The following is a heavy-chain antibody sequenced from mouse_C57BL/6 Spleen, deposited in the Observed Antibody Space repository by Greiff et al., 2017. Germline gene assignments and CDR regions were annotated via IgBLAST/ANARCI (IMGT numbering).Heavy chain of an antibody. CDR1: GYTFTSYW. CDR3: ARSDYGSSYDY. D-gene: IGHD1-1*01. CDR2: IYPASGST. J-gene: IGHJ2*01. V-gene: IGHV1-55*01. Sequence: QVQLQQPGAELVKPGASVKMSCKASGYTFTSYWITWVKQRPGQGLEWIGDIYPASGSTNYNEKFKGKATLTVDTSSSTAYMQLSSLTSEDSAVYYCARSDYGSSYDYWGQGTTLTVS.